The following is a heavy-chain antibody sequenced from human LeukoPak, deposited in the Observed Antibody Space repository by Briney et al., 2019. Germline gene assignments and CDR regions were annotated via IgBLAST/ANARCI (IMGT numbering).Heavy chain of an antibody. D-gene: IGHD6-13*01. V-gene: IGHV1-24*01. CDR1: GYTLTELS. J-gene: IGHJ6*02. CDR3: ATVGGIAAAGTFYYYGMDV. Sequence: GASVTVSCKVSGYTLTELSMHWVRQAPGKGVEWMGGFDPEDGETIYAQKFQGRVTMTEDTSTDTAYMELSSLRSEDTAVYYCATVGGIAAAGTFYYYGMDVWGQGTTVTVSS. CDR2: FDPEDGET.